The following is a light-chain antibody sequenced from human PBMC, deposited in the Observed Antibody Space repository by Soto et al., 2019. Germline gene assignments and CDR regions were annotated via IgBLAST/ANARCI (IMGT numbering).Light chain of an antibody. J-gene: IGLJ1*01. V-gene: IGLV2-14*01. CDR2: EVS. CDR1: SSDIGAYKY. CDR3: NSYTSSSALYV. Sequence: QSALTQPASGSGSPGQSITISCTGTSSDIGAYKYVSWYQQHPGKAPKLILYEVSNRPSGVSNRFSGFKSGNTASLTITGLQAEDEADYYCNSYTSSSALYVFGTGTKVTVL.